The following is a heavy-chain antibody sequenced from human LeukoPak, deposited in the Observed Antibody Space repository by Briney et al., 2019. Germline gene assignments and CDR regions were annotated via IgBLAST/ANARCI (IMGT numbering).Heavy chain of an antibody. Sequence: SETLSLTSTLSLGSLTSYYSSCVRQPPGEGLEWIGHIYYCGSTNDNPSLKSRVTISVNTSKNQFSLKLGEETAADKSASYCARHRIIGATTFPDYWGQGTLVTVSS. CDR2: IYYCGST. J-gene: IGHJ4*02. D-gene: IGHD1-26*01. V-gene: IGHV4-59*08. CDR1: LGSLTSYY. CDR3: ARHRIIGATTFPDY.